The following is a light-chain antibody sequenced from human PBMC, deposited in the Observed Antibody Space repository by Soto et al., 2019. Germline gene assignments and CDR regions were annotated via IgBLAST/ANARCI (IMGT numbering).Light chain of an antibody. V-gene: IGKV1-6*01. CDR1: QGIRGD. CDR2: ATS. Sequence: AIQMTQSPSPLSASLGDRVTITCRASQGIRGDLGWYQQKPGKAPKLLISATSTLQSGVPSRFSGRGSGTNFTLTISSLQPEDFATYYCIQDFISPLTVGQGTKV. J-gene: IGKJ1*01. CDR3: IQDFISPLT.